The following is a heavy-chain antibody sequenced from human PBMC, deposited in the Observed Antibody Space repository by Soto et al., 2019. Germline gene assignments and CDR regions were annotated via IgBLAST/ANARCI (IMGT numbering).Heavy chain of an antibody. D-gene: IGHD4-4*01. J-gene: IGHJ4*02. V-gene: IGHV4-61*01. CDR3: ARGYSHYAH. CDR1: GGSVSRDSNF. CDR2: IYYSGPT. Sequence: PSETLSPTGTVSGGSVSRDSNFWSWIRQPPGKGLEWIGYIYYSGPTRYNPSLESRVTISIDSSKNQVSLNLTSVTAADTAVYYCARGYSHYAHWGRGTLVTVSS.